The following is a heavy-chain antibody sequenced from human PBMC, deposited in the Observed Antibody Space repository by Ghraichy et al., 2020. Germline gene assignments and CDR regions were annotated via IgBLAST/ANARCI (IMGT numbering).Heavy chain of an antibody. V-gene: IGHV6-1*01. CDR3: ARGRSGHYVSLFEY. Sequence: QTLSLTCAISGDSVSNNDAAWNWVRQSPSGGLEWLGRTYYRTKWYSDSAASVKSRMTVNVDTSKNQFSLHLNSVTPEDTAVYYCARGRSGHYVSLFEYWGQGILVTVSS. D-gene: IGHD3-10*01. CDR2: TYYRTKWYS. J-gene: IGHJ4*02. CDR1: GDSVSNNDAA.